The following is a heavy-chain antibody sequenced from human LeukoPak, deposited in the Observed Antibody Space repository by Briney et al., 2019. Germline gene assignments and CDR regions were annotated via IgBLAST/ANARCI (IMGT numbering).Heavy chain of an antibody. D-gene: IGHD3-22*01. CDR2: IGASGADT. Sequence: GGSLRLSCAASGFTFSSYWMSWVRQAPGKGLEWVSVIGASGADTYYSDSVKGRFTVSRDNSQNTLFLHMSSLRAEDTAVYFCARRPRDTSGYYLGAFHDWGQGTTVTASS. CDR1: GFTFSSYW. CDR3: ARRPRDTSGYYLGAFHD. J-gene: IGHJ3*01. V-gene: IGHV3-23*01.